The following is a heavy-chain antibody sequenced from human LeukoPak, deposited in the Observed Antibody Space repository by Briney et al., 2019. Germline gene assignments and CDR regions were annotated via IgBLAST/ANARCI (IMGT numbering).Heavy chain of an antibody. Sequence: ASVKVSCKASGYTFTSYYMHWVRQAPGQGLEWMGWISTYNGNTNYAQKVQGRVTMTTDTSTSTAYMELRSLRSDDTAVYYCARDRPDIVATTYYFDYWGQGTLVTVSS. CDR1: GYTFTSYY. V-gene: IGHV1-18*04. J-gene: IGHJ4*02. CDR2: ISTYNGNT. CDR3: ARDRPDIVATTYYFDY. D-gene: IGHD5-12*01.